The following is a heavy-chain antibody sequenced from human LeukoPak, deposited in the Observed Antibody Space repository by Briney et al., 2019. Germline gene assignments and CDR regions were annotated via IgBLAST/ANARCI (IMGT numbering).Heavy chain of an antibody. CDR2: IKYDGREK. V-gene: IGHV3-7*01. D-gene: IGHD3-22*01. CDR3: ARDRYSDTNRVPFDY. Sequence: GESLRLSCAASGFAFSSFWMTWVRLAPGKGLEWVANIKYDGREKYYVDSVKGRFTISRDNARNSIYLQMNSLRVDDTAVYYCARDRYSDTNRVPFDYWGQGILVTVSS. CDR1: GFAFSSFW. J-gene: IGHJ4*02.